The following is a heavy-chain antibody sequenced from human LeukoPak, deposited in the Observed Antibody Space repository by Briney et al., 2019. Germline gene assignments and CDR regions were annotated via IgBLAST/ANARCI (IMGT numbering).Heavy chain of an antibody. CDR2: IYYSGST. V-gene: IGHV4-59*01. CDR1: GGSISSYY. CDR3: ARDQPTSGTFDY. Sequence: SETLSLTCTVSGGSISSYYWSWIRQPPGKGLEWIGYIYYSGSTNYNPSLKSRVTISVDTSKNQFSLKLSSVTAADTAVYYCARDQPTSGTFDYWGQGTLATVSS. D-gene: IGHD3-3*01. J-gene: IGHJ4*02.